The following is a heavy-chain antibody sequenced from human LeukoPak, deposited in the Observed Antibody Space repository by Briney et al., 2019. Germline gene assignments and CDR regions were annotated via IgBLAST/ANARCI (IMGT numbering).Heavy chain of an antibody. V-gene: IGHV1-69*13. J-gene: IGHJ3*02. CDR2: IIPIFGTA. Sequence: GASVKVSCKASGGTVSSYAISWVRQAPGQGLEWMGGIIPIFGTANYAQKFQGRVTITADESTSTAYMELSSLRSEDTAVYYCASPTMVRGVNDAFDIWGQGTMVTVSS. CDR1: GGTVSSYA. D-gene: IGHD3-10*01. CDR3: ASPTMVRGVNDAFDI.